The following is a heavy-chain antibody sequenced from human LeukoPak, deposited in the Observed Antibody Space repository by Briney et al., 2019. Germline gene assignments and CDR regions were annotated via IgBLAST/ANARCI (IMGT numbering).Heavy chain of an antibody. Sequence: GGSLRLSCAASGFTFSSYAMSWVRQAPGKGLEWVSAISGSGGSTYYADSVKGRFTISRDNSKNTLYLQMNSLRAEDTAVYYCAKEQFHSSGYHRYFDYWGQGTLVTVSS. D-gene: IGHD3-22*01. CDR1: GFTFSSYA. CDR3: AKEQFHSSGYHRYFDY. CDR2: ISGSGGST. V-gene: IGHV3-23*01. J-gene: IGHJ4*02.